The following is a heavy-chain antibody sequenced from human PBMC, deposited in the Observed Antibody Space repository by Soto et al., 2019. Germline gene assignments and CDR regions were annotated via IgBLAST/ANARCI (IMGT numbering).Heavy chain of an antibody. J-gene: IGHJ6*02. Sequence: QVQLVQSGAEVKKPGSSVKVSCKASGGTFSSYAISWVRQAPGQGLEWMGGIIPIFGTANYAQKFQGRVTITADKSTSTAYMELSSLRSEDTAVYYCARAQDIVVVPAAPHYYYGMDVWGRGTTVTVSS. D-gene: IGHD2-2*01. CDR2: IIPIFGTA. V-gene: IGHV1-69*06. CDR3: ARAQDIVVVPAAPHYYYGMDV. CDR1: GGTFSSYA.